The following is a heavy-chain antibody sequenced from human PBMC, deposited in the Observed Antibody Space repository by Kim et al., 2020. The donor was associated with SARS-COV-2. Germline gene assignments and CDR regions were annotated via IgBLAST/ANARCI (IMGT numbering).Heavy chain of an antibody. CDR1: GGSISSGSYY. Sequence: SETLSLTCTVSGGSISSGSYYWSWIRQPAGKGLEWIGRIYTSGSTNYNPSLKSRVTISVDTSKNQFSLKLSSVTAADTAVYYCAREGVRGAMGLGSYYYYYGMDVWGQGTTVTVSS. J-gene: IGHJ6*02. CDR3: AREGVRGAMGLGSYYYYYGMDV. D-gene: IGHD3-10*01. CDR2: IYTSGST. V-gene: IGHV4-61*02.